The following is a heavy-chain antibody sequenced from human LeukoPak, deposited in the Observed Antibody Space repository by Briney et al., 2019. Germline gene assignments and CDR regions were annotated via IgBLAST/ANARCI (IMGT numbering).Heavy chain of an antibody. V-gene: IGHV3-30*02. Sequence: GGSLRLSCAASGFTFSSYGMHWVRQAPGKGLEWVAFIRYDGSNKYYADSVKGRFTISRDNSKNTLYLQMNSLRAEDTAVYYCAKDPALSIAVAGNSDYWSQGTLVTVSS. CDR3: AKDPALSIAVAGNSDY. CDR2: IRYDGSNK. J-gene: IGHJ4*02. D-gene: IGHD6-19*01. CDR1: GFTFSSYG.